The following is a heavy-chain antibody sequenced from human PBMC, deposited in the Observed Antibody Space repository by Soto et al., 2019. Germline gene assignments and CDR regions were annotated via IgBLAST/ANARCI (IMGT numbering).Heavy chain of an antibody. V-gene: IGHV1-18*01. D-gene: IGHD3-10*01. CDR3: AREVRITTYWFDP. CDR1: GYTFSSYA. J-gene: IGHJ5*02. CDR2: IIAYNGNT. Sequence: ASLKVCCKASGYTFSSYAISWGRQAPGQGLEWMGGIIAYNGNTNYAQKLQGRVTMTTDTSTSTAYMELRSLRSDDTAVYYCAREVRITTYWFDPWGQGTLVTVSS.